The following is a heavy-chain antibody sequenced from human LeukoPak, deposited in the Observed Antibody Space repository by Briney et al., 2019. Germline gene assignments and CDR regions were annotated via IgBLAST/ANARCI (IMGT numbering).Heavy chain of an antibody. D-gene: IGHD2-15*01. CDR2: IRYNGNNQ. CDR3: ARESEHSVSQVDFDL. V-gene: IGHV3-30*02. J-gene: IGHJ3*01. Sequence: PGGSLRLSCAASGFTFNNYGMHWVRQAPGKGLEWVAFIRYNGNNQYYADSVKGRFTISRDNSKNTLYLQMNSLRAEDTAVYYCARESEHSVSQVDFDLWGQGTMVTVSS. CDR1: GFTFNNYG.